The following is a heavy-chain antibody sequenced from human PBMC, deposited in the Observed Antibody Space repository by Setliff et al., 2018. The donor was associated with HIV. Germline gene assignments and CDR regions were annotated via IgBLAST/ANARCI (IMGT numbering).Heavy chain of an antibody. D-gene: IGHD2-21*01. CDR2: ISAYNGNT. Sequence: ASVKVSCKASGYTFINYGISWVRQAPGQGLEWMGWISAYNGNTNYAQQLQGRVTMTTDTSTSTAYMELSSLRSEDTAVYYCAKLPQLYCGGDCYSDDAFDIWGQGTMVTVSS. CDR3: AKLPQLYCGGDCYSDDAFDI. V-gene: IGHV1-18*01. CDR1: GYTFINYG. J-gene: IGHJ3*02.